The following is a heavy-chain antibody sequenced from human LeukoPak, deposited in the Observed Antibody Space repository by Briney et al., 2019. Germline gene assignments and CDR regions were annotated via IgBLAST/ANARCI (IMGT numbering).Heavy chain of an antibody. V-gene: IGHV3-48*01. D-gene: IGHD3-10*01. J-gene: IGHJ4*02. CDR1: GFTFSNYN. Sequence: GSLRLSCAASGFTFSNYNMNWVRQPPGKGLQWASYISSSSNAIYYADSVKGRFTISRDNAKNSLFLQMNSLRAEDTAVYYCARDFAREFTIDYWGQGTLVTVSS. CDR3: ARDFAREFTIDY. CDR2: ISSSSNAI.